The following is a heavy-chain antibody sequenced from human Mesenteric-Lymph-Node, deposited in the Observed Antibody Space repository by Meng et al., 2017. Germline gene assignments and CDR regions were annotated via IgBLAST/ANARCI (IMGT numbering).Heavy chain of an antibody. J-gene: IGHJ4*02. CDR1: GGTFSSYA. CDR3: ARDGDSSGYYYFDY. V-gene: IGHV1-2*02. D-gene: IGHD3-22*01. Sequence: ASVKVSCKASGGTFSSYAISWVRQAPGQGLEWMGWIHPNTGDTNYAQKFQGRVTMTRDASISTAYMDLSRLTSDDTAVYYCARDGDSSGYYYFDYWGQGTLVTVSS. CDR2: IHPNTGDT.